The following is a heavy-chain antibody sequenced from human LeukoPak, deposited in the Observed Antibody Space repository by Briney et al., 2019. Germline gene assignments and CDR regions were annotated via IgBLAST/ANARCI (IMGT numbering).Heavy chain of an antibody. D-gene: IGHD3-22*01. CDR1: GGSISRYY. J-gene: IGHJ4*02. CDR2: IYYSGST. V-gene: IGHV4-59*01. CDR3: ARAPYYYDSSGYYFDY. Sequence: PSETLSLTCTVSGGSISRYYWSWIRQPPGKGLEWIGSIYYSGSTNYNPSLKSRVTISVDTSKNQFSLKLSSVTAADTAVYYCARAPYYYDSSGYYFDYWGQGTLVTVSS.